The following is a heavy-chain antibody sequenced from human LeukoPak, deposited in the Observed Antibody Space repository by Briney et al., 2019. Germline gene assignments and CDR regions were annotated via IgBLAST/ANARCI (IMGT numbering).Heavy chain of an antibody. D-gene: IGHD6-13*01. CDR2: INPNSGGT. Sequence: ASVKVSCKASGYTFTGYYMHWVRQAPGQGLEWMGWINPNSGGTNYAQKFQGRVTMTRDTSISTAYTELSRLRSDDTAVYYCARGAPKYSSSWYREASFDYWGQGTLVTVSS. CDR1: GYTFTGYY. J-gene: IGHJ4*02. CDR3: ARGAPKYSSSWYREASFDY. V-gene: IGHV1-2*02.